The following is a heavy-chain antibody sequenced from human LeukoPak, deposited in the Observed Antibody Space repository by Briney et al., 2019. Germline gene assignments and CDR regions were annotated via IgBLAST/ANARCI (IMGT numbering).Heavy chain of an antibody. V-gene: IGHV3-7*01. CDR1: GCTFANSW. CDR2: INQGGSTK. D-gene: IGHD1-26*01. CDR3: TRDPIGSLDY. Sequence: GGSLTLTCAASGCTFANSWMAWVRQPPGKGLEWVANINQGGSTKHNADSLNRRLTISRDNHKNSLFLQMKNLRAEDTAICSCTRDPIGSLDYWGQGILVTVA. J-gene: IGHJ4*02.